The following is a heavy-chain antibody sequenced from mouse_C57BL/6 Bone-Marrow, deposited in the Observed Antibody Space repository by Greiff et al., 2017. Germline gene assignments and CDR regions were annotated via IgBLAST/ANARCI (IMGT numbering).Heavy chain of an antibody. D-gene: IGHD1-1*01. Sequence: VQLQQSGPELVKPGASVKISCKASGYAFSSSWMNWVKQRPGKGLEWIGRIYPGDGDTNYNGKFKGKATLTADKSSSTAYMQLSSLTSEDSAVYFCANDYYGSSDAYFDVWGTGTTVTVSS. J-gene: IGHJ1*03. CDR2: IYPGDGDT. CDR3: ANDYYGSSDAYFDV. V-gene: IGHV1-82*01. CDR1: GYAFSSSW.